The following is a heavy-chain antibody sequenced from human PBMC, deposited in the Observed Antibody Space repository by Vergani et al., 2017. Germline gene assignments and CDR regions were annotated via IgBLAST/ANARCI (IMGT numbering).Heavy chain of an antibody. V-gene: IGHV4-34*01. J-gene: IGHJ6*02. CDR3: ARGPRVAVVPAAMSVYYYGMDV. CDR1: GGSFSGYY. CDR2: INHSGST. D-gene: IGHD2-2*01. Sequence: QVQLQQWGAGLLKPSETLSLTCAVYGGSFSGYYWSWIRQPPGKGLEWIGEINHSGSTNYNPSLKSRVTISVDTSKNQFSLKLSSVTAADTAVYYCARGPRVAVVPAAMSVYYYGMDVWGQGTTVTVSS.